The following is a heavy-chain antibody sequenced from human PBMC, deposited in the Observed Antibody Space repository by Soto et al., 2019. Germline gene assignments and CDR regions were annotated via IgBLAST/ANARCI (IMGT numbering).Heavy chain of an antibody. J-gene: IGHJ5*02. CDR3: ARDHSVVPAASGFDP. V-gene: IGHV3-33*01. CDR1: GFTFSSYG. Sequence: PGGSLRLSCAASGFTFSSYGMHWVRQAPGKGLEWVAVIWYDGSNKYYADSVKGRFTISRDNSKNTLYLQMNSLRAEDTAVYYCARDHSVVPAASGFDPWGQGTLVTVS. D-gene: IGHD2-2*01. CDR2: IWYDGSNK.